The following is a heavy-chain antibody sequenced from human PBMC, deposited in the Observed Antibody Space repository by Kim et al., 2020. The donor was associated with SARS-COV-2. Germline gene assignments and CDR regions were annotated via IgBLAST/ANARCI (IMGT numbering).Heavy chain of an antibody. J-gene: IGHJ3*02. CDR3: ASGGAADALDI. CDR2: ISYDGSNK. D-gene: IGHD3-16*01. CDR1: GFTFSSYA. Sequence: GGSLRLSCAASGFTFSSYAMHWVRQAPGKGLEWVAVISYDGSNKYYADSVKGRFTISRDNSKNTLYLQMNSLRAEDTAVYYCASGGAADALDIWGQGTMVTVSS. V-gene: IGHV3-30-3*01.